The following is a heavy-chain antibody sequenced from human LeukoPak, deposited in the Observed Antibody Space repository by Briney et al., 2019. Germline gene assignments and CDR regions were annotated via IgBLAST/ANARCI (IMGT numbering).Heavy chain of an antibody. V-gene: IGHV3-30*03. CDR3: ATREIDKEHDDAFDI. J-gene: IGHJ3*02. Sequence: GGSLRLSCAASGFTFSSYGMDWVRQAPGKGLEWEPVISCDGSNKYYADSVKGRFTIARDKSKNTLYLQMNSLSAEDTAVYYCATREIDKEHDDAFDIWGQGTMVTVSS. CDR2: ISCDGSNK. CDR1: GFTFSSYG. D-gene: IGHD1-26*01.